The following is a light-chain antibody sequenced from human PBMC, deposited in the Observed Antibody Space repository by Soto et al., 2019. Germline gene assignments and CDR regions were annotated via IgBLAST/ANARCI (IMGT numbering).Light chain of an antibody. V-gene: IGKV3-11*01. J-gene: IGKJ4*01. CDR3: QQRDSWPLT. CDR1: ESVGSD. Sequence: PGEGATLSCRASESVGSDLAWYQQKPGQPPRLLIYDVSGRATGVPARFSGSGSGTDFTLTISSLEPEDFAVYYCQQRDSWPLTFGGGTKVEI. CDR2: DVS.